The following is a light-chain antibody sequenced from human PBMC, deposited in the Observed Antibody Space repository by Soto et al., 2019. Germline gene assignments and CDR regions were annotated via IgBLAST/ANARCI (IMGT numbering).Light chain of an antibody. CDR1: SSDVGGYNY. J-gene: IGLJ2*01. CDR3: SSFAGNNNLV. V-gene: IGLV2-8*01. CDR2: EVS. Sequence: QSALTQPPSASGSPGQSVTISCTGTSSDVGGYNYVSWYQQHPGKAPKLMISEVSKRPSGVPDRFSGSKSGNTASLTVSGLQAEDEAYYYCSSFAGNNNLVFGGGTNLTVL.